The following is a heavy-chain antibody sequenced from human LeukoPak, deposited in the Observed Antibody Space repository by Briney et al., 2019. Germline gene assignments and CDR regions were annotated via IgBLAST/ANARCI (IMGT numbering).Heavy chain of an antibody. Sequence: SETLSLTCTVSGGSISSGSYYWSWIRQPAGKGLEWIGRIYTSGSTNYNPSLKSRVTISVDTSKNQFSLKLSSVTAADTAVYYCAREVGYYGSGRYFDYWGQGTRVTVSS. CDR2: IYTSGST. D-gene: IGHD3-10*01. V-gene: IGHV4-61*02. CDR3: AREVGYYGSGRYFDY. J-gene: IGHJ4*02. CDR1: GGSISSGSYY.